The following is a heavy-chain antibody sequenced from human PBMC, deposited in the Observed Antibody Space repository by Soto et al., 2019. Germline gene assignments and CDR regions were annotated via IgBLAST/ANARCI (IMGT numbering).Heavy chain of an antibody. V-gene: IGHV3-33*01. Sequence: GGSLRLSCAASGFTFSSYGMHWVRQAPGKGLEWVAVIWYDGSNKYYADSVKGRFTISRDNSKNTLYLQMNSLRAEDTAVYYCARDPPLFVANYYYYGMDVWGQGTTVTVSS. D-gene: IGHD2-15*01. CDR1: GFTFSSYG. CDR3: ARDPPLFVANYYYYGMDV. CDR2: IWYDGSNK. J-gene: IGHJ6*02.